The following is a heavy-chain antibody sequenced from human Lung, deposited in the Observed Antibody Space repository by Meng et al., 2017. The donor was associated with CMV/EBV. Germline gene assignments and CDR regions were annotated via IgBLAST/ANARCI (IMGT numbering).Heavy chain of an antibody. CDR3: ARVGAYCGGDCYHPR. Sequence: QVTGRESGPGRVKPSGTLSFPCAVSGGSLSSRNWWSWVRQPPGKGLEWIGEIYHSGSTNYNPSLKSRVTISVDESKNQFSLRLSSVTAADTAVYYCARVGAYCGGDCYHPRWGQGTLVTVSS. CDR1: GGSLSSRNW. CDR2: IYHSGST. V-gene: IGHV4-4*02. D-gene: IGHD2-21*02. J-gene: IGHJ4*02.